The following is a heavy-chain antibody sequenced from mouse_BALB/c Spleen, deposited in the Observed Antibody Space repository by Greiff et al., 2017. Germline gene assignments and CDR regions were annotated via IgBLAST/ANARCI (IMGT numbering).Heavy chain of an antibody. CDR3: ARDMITTGAWFAY. V-gene: IGHV7-3*02. Sequence: EVQGVESGGGLVQPGGSLRLSCATSGFTFTDYYMSWVRQPPGKALEWLGFIRNKANGYTKEYSASVKGRFTISRDNSQSILYLQMNTLRAEDSATYYCARDMITTGAWFAYWGQGTLVTVSA. D-gene: IGHD2-4*01. CDR2: IRNKANGYTK. CDR1: GFTFTDYY. J-gene: IGHJ3*01.